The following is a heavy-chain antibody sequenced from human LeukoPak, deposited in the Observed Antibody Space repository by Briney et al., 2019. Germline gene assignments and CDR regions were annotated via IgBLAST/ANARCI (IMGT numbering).Heavy chain of an antibody. CDR2: IWYDGSNK. Sequence: SGGSLRLSCAASGFTFSSYSMNWVRQAPGKGLEWVAVIWYDGSNKYYADSVKGRFTISRDNSKNTLYLQMNSLRAEDTAVYYCAKWGNSGSYYYYYYYMDVWGKGTTVTVSS. D-gene: IGHD1-26*01. CDR3: AKWGNSGSYYYYYYYMDV. CDR1: GFTFSSYS. V-gene: IGHV3-33*06. J-gene: IGHJ6*03.